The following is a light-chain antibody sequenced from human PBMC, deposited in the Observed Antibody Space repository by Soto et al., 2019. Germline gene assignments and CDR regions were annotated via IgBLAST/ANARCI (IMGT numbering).Light chain of an antibody. CDR3: SSYTSSSTLA. CDR1: SSDVGGYNY. Sequence: ASGSLSLGERITSCGTGTSSDVGGYNYVSWYQQHPGKAPKLMIYEVSNRPSGVSNRFSGSKSGNTASLTISGLQAEDEADHYCSSYTSSSTLAFGTGTKVTV. CDR2: EVS. V-gene: IGLV2-14*01. J-gene: IGLJ1*01.